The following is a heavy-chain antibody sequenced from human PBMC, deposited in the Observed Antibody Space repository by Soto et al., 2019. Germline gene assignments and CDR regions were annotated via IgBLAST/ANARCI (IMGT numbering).Heavy chain of an antibody. J-gene: IGHJ3*01. CDR1: GFSFSDNL. V-gene: IGHV1-3*01. Sequence: QVQLVQSGAEVRKPGASVNISCRASGFSFSDNLINCVRQAPGQGLEWRGWINPENGNTRYSETFQGRVTISRHSSAIIAYVEVSDLTSEDTAVYYCARDMLSVGPRANDAFDVWGQGTMVTVSS. D-gene: IGHD2-8*01. CDR3: ARDMLSVGPRANDAFDV. CDR2: INPENGNT.